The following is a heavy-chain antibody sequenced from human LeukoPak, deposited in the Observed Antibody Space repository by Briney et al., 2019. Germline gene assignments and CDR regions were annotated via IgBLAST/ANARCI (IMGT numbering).Heavy chain of an antibody. CDR1: GYTFTSYD. Sequence: GASVKVSCKASGYTFTSYDINWVRQATGQGLEWMGWMNPNNGNTGYAQKFQGRVTMTRNTSISTAYMELSSLRSEDTAVYYCARGTGYCSGGSCYYQKNWFDPWGQGTLVTVSS. CDR2: MNPNNGNT. D-gene: IGHD2-15*01. CDR3: ARGTGYCSGGSCYYQKNWFDP. V-gene: IGHV1-8*01. J-gene: IGHJ5*02.